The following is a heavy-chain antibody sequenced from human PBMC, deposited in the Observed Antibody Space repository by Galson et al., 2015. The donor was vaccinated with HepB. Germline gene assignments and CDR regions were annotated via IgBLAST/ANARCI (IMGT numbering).Heavy chain of an antibody. CDR2: ISSSSSYI. V-gene: IGHV3-21*01. CDR1: GFTFSSYS. D-gene: IGHD6-19*01. J-gene: IGHJ4*02. Sequence: SLRLSCAASGFTFSSYSMNWVRQAPGKGLEWVSSISSSSSYIYYADSVKGRFTISRDNAKNSLYLQMNSLRAEDTAVYYCASGIAVAGTGPWEYYFDYWGQGTLVTVSS. CDR3: ASGIAVAGTGPWEYYFDY.